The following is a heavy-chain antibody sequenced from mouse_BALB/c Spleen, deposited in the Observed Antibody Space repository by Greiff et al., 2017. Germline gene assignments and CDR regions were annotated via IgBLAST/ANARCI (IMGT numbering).Heavy chain of an antibody. Sequence: VQLQQSGAELVKPGASVKLSCTASGFNIKDTYMHWVKQRPEQGLEWIGRIDPANGNTKYDPKFQGKATITADTSSNTAYLQLSSLTSEDTAVYYCARVIGEGNYYAMDYWGQGTSVTVSS. CDR3: ARVIGEGNYYAMDY. CDR2: IDPANGNT. J-gene: IGHJ4*01. CDR1: GFNIKDTY. V-gene: IGHV14-3*02.